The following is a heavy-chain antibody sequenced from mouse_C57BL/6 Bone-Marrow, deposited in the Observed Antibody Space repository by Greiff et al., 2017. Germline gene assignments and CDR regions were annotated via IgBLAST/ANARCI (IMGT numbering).Heavy chain of an antibody. V-gene: IGHV1-64*01. Sequence: QVQLQQPGAELVKPGASVKLSCKASGYTFTSYWMHWVKQRPGQGLEWIGMIHPDSGSTNYNEKFKSKATLTVDKSSRTAYMKRSSLTSDDTAVYYGARSRWGGYGKYFTMDYWGQGTSVTVSS. CDR1: GYTFTSYW. D-gene: IGHD2-1*01. J-gene: IGHJ4*01. CDR3: ARSRWGGYGKYFTMDY. CDR2: IHPDSGST.